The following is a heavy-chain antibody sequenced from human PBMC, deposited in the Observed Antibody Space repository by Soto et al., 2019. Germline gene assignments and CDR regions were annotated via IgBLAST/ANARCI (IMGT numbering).Heavy chain of an antibody. CDR2: ISGNNVYL. Sequence: EAQLVESGGGMVKPGGSLRVSCAASGFNLSTYTMNWGRQAPGKGLEWVSSISGNNVYLYYADSVKGRFTISRDKAKNSLTLQMNRLRAEDTAVYYCARDRCTGGSCYRTYAFDMWGQGTLVTVSS. D-gene: IGHD2-15*01. CDR1: GFNLSTYT. CDR3: ARDRCTGGSCYRTYAFDM. V-gene: IGHV3-21*01. J-gene: IGHJ3*02.